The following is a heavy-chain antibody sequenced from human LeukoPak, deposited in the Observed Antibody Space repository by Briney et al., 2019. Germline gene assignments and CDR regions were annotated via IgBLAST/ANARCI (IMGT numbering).Heavy chain of an antibody. CDR3: ATSTRYGRLDY. J-gene: IGHJ4*02. D-gene: IGHD6-13*01. CDR2: IYYSGST. V-gene: IGHV4-59*08. Sequence: SETLSLTCTVAGGSISSYYWSWIRQPPGKGLEWIGYIYYSGSTNYNASLKSRVTISVDTSKHQFPRKLSSVTAADTAAYYCATSTRYGRLDYWGQGTLVTVSS. CDR1: GGSISSYY.